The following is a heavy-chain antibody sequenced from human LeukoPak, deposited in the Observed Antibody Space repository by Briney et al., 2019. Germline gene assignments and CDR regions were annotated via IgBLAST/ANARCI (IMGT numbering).Heavy chain of an antibody. V-gene: IGHV3-7*03. Sequence: GGSLRLSCAASGFTFSAYWMTWVRQAPGKGLAWVANIIEGGDLKYYVDSVKGRFTISRDNSKNTLYLQMNSLRAEDTAVYYCAKDPGGGFDYWGQGTLVTVSS. D-gene: IGHD4-23*01. CDR1: GFTFSAYW. CDR2: IIEGGDLK. CDR3: AKDPGGGFDY. J-gene: IGHJ4*02.